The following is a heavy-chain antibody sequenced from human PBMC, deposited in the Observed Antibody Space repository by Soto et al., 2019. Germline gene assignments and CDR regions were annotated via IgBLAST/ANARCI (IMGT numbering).Heavy chain of an antibody. D-gene: IGHD3-3*01. CDR2: IKSKTDGGTT. CDR3: AKRGITIFGVVTNYYSGVDV. Sequence: EVQLVESGGGLVKPGGSLRLSCAASGFTFSSAWMSWVRQAPGKGLEWVGRIKSKTDGGTTDYAAPVKGRFTISRDDSKNTLFLQMNSLRVEDTAVYYCAKRGITIFGVVTNYYSGVDVWGQGTTVTVSS. CDR1: GFTFSSAW. V-gene: IGHV3-15*01. J-gene: IGHJ6*02.